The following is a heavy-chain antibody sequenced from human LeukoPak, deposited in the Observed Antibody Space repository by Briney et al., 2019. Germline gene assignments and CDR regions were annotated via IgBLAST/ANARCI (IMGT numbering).Heavy chain of an antibody. V-gene: IGHV4-38-2*02. D-gene: IGHD3-10*01. J-gene: IGHJ6*03. Sequence: SETLSLTCSVSRYSISSGYYWAWIRQPPGKGLEWIGSIYHSGSAYYNASLKSRVTISVDTSKNQFSLKLSSVTAADMAVYYCARCYGSGPYYMDVWGKGTTVTISS. CDR1: RYSISSGYY. CDR2: IYHSGSA. CDR3: ARCYGSGPYYMDV.